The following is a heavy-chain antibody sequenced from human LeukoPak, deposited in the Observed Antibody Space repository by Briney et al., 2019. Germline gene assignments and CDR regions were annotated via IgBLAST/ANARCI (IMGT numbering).Heavy chain of an antibody. CDR2: ISSSGSTI. D-gene: IGHD3-10*01. J-gene: IGHJ5*02. Sequence: GGSLRLSCAASGFTFSSYEMNWVRQAPGKGLEWVSYISSSGSTIYYADSVKGRFTISRDNAKKSMYLTMNSLRVEDTAVYYCVREVLYYYGAERLFWFDPWGQGTLVTVSS. CDR3: VREVLYYYGAERLFWFDP. CDR1: GFTFSSYE. V-gene: IGHV3-48*03.